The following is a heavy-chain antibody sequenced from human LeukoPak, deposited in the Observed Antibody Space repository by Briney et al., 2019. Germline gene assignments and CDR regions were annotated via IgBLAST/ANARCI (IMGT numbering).Heavy chain of an antibody. CDR3: ARVATITSEYFQH. J-gene: IGHJ1*01. D-gene: IGHD5-12*01. V-gene: IGHV1-46*04. CDR2: INPSGGST. Sequence: PWASVTVSCKASGYTFTSYYMHWVRQAPGQGLEWMGIINPSGGSTSYAQKLQGRVAMTRDTSTSTVYMELSSLRSEDTAVHYCARVATITSEYFQHWGQGTLVTVSS. CDR1: GYTFTSYY.